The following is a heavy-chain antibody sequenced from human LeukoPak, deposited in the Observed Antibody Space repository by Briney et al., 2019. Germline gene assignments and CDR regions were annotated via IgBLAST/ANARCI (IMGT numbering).Heavy chain of an antibody. CDR3: ARRARKDIILIHYYYMDV. Sequence: GGSLRLSCAASGFTFSSYGMHWVRQAPGKGLEWVAFIRYDGSNKYYADSVKGRFTISRDNSKNTLYLQMNSLRAEDTAVYYCARRARKDIILIHYYYMDVWGKGTTVTVSS. D-gene: IGHD2-8*01. CDR1: GFTFSSYG. V-gene: IGHV3-30*02. J-gene: IGHJ6*03. CDR2: IRYDGSNK.